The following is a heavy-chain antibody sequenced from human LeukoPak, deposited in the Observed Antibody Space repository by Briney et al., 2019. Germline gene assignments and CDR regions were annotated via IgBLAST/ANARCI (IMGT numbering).Heavy chain of an antibody. V-gene: IGHV3-53*01. CDR3: ARTGSPTKAARPFLYFDY. J-gene: IGHJ4*02. CDR2: IYSGGST. Sequence: PGGSPRLSCAASGFTVSSNYMSWVRQAPGKGLEWVSVIYSGGSTYYADSVKGRFTISRDNSKNTLYLQMNSLRAEDTAVYYCARTGSPTKAARPFLYFDYWGQGTLVTVSS. D-gene: IGHD6-6*01. CDR1: GFTVSSNY.